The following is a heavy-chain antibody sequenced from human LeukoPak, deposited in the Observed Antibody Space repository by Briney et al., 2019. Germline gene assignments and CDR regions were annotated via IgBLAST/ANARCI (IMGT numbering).Heavy chain of an antibody. CDR2: IGTAGDT. Sequence: PGGSLRLSCTASGFTFSSYDMHWVRQVTGKGLEWVSGIGTAGDTYYPGSVKGRFTISRENAKNSLYLQMNSLRAGDTAVYYCARGPGRAAADRDRGDYYYYGMDVWGQGTTVTVSS. D-gene: IGHD3-10*01. J-gene: IGHJ6*02. CDR1: GFTFSSYD. CDR3: ARGPGRAAADRDRGDYYYYGMDV. V-gene: IGHV3-13*04.